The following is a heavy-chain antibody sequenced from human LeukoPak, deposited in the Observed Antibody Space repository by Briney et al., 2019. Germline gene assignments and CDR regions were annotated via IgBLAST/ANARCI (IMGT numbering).Heavy chain of an antibody. CDR2: ISGSGGST. Sequence: GGSLRLSCAASGFTFSSYAMSWVRQAPGKGLEWVSAISGSGGSTYYADSVKGRFTISRDNSKNTLYLQMNSLRAEDTAVYYCAKDRAGVIVVFPAPTLDYGGRGPRFTVS. V-gene: IGHV3-23*01. CDR3: AKDRAGVIVVFPAPTLDY. D-gene: IGHD2-2*01. CDR1: GFTFSSYA. J-gene: IGHJ4*02.